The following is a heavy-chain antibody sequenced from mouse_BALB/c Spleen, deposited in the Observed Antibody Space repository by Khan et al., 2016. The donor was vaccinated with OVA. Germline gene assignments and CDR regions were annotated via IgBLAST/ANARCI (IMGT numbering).Heavy chain of an antibody. CDR3: VRHRYDY. V-gene: IGHV10-1*02. CDR2: IRSKSNNYAT. CDR1: GFTFNTYA. J-gene: IGHJ2*01. Sequence: EVQLVESGGGLVQPKGSLKLSCAASGFTFNTYAMNWVRQAPGKGLEWVARIRSKSNNYATYYADSVRDRFTISSDDSQSMLYLQMNNLKTEDTAMYYCVRHRYDYWGQGTTLTVSS. D-gene: IGHD2-14*01.